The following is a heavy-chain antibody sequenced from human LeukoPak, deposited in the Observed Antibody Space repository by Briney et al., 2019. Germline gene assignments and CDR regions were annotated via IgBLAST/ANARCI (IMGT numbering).Heavy chain of an antibody. CDR3: ARGRYYDSSGYYYSTRYNWFDP. CDR1: GGSFSGYY. Sequence: SETLSLTCAVYGGSFSGYYWSWIRQSPGKGLEWIGEINHSGSTNYNPSLKSRVTISVDTSKNQFSLKLSSVTAADTAVYYCARGRYYDSSGYYYSTRYNWFDPWGQGTLVTVSS. J-gene: IGHJ5*02. V-gene: IGHV4-34*01. CDR2: INHSGST. D-gene: IGHD3-22*01.